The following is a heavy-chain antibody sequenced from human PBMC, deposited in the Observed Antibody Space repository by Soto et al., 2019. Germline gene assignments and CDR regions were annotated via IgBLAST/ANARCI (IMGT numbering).Heavy chain of an antibody. CDR2: MNPNSGNT. V-gene: IGHV1-8*01. Sequence: ASVKVSCKASGYTFTSYDINWVRQATGQGLEWMGWMNPNSGNTGYAQKFQGRVTMTRNTSISTAYMELSSLRSEDTAVYYCGRGREGHSGRATYYYYMDVWGKGTTVTVSS. CDR1: GYTFTSYD. J-gene: IGHJ6*03. CDR3: GRGREGHSGRATYYYYMDV. D-gene: IGHD6-19*01.